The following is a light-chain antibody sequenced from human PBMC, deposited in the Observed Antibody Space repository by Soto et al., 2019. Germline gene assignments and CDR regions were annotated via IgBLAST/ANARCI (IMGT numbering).Light chain of an antibody. Sequence: IVLTQSPGTVSLSPGERATLSCRASQTGSSKYLAWYKQKPGQAPRLLIYGVSSRATGVPDRFSGSGSGTDFTLTISRLEPEDFAVYYCQQYTDWPLTFGQGTKVDIK. CDR1: QTGSSKY. V-gene: IGKV3-20*01. J-gene: IGKJ1*01. CDR3: QQYTDWPLT. CDR2: GVS.